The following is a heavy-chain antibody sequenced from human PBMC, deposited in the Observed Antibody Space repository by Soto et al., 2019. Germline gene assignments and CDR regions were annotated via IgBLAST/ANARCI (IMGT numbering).Heavy chain of an antibody. D-gene: IGHD1-26*01. V-gene: IGHV3-21*01. CDR2: IGSGSKNI. CDR3: AIDRGVGARAFDI. Sequence: EVQLVESGGGLVKPGGSLRLSCAASGFSFSSYSMNWVRQAPGKGLEWVSSIGSGSKNIYYADSVKGRFTISRDNAKNSLYLQMNSLRAGDTAVYYCAIDRGVGARAFDIWGPGTLVNVSS. J-gene: IGHJ3*02. CDR1: GFSFSSYS.